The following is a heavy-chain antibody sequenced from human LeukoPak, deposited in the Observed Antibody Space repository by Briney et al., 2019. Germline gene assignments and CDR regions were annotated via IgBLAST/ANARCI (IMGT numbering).Heavy chain of an antibody. V-gene: IGHV3-48*03. Sequence: GSLRLSCAASGFTFSSYEMNWVRQAPGKGLEWVSYISSSGSTIYYADSVKGRFTISRDNAKNSLYLQMNSLRAEDTAVYYCARDSPTYYYDSSQGIDYWGQGTLVTVSS. D-gene: IGHD3-22*01. CDR3: ARDSPTYYYDSSQGIDY. CDR1: GFTFSSYE. CDR2: ISSSGSTI. J-gene: IGHJ4*02.